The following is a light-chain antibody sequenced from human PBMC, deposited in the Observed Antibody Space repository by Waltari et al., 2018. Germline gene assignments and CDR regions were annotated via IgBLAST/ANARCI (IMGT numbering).Light chain of an antibody. CDR2: AAV. CDR1: ESVGSH. CDR3: QQYGNWYT. V-gene: IGKV3-15*01. Sequence: EIVMTQSPAMLSVSPGERATLSCRASESVGSHLAWYQQKPGQPPKVFIYAAVTRATGVPARFSGSGSGTEFTLTISSLQSEDFAVYYCQQYGNWYTFGQGTKLQIK. J-gene: IGKJ2*01.